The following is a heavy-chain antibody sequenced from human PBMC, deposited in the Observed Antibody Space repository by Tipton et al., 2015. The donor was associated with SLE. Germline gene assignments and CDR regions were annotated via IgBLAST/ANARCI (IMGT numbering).Heavy chain of an antibody. CDR2: INHSGST. CDR1: GGSFSGYY. V-gene: IGHV4-34*01. CDR3: ARPDEGAFDI. J-gene: IGHJ3*02. Sequence: TLSLTCAVYGGSFSGYYWSWIRQPPGKGLEWIGEINHSGSTNYNPSLKSRVTISVDTSKNQFSLKLSSVTAADTAVYYCARPDEGAFDIWGQGTMVTVSS.